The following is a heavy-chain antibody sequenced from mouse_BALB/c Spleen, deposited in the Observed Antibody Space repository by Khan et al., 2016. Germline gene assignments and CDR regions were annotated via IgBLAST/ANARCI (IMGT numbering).Heavy chain of an antibody. Sequence: EVELVESGGGLVKPGGSLRLSCAASGFTFSDYYMYWVRQTPEKRPEWVATISDGGSYTYYPDSVKGRFTISRDNAKNNLYLQRSNLKSEDTAMYYCAREGLRRWFAYWGQGTLVTVSA. D-gene: IGHD2-4*01. CDR1: GFTFSDYY. V-gene: IGHV5-4*02. CDR2: ISDGGSYT. CDR3: AREGLRRWFAY. J-gene: IGHJ3*01.